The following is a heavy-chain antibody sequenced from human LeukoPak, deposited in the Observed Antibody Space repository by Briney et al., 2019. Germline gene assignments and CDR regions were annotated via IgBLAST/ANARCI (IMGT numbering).Heavy chain of an antibody. J-gene: IGHJ3*02. CDR2: IAYDASNE. CDR3: AKDQGMAVAGTDGAFDI. CDR1: GFTFSNYG. V-gene: IGHV3-30*18. Sequence: GGCLRLPCAASGFTFSNYGVQWVRHAPGKGLEWVAVIAYDASNEYYAEFVKGRFTLSRHNSKNTLYLQIYSMRAEDTGVYFCAKDQGMAVAGTDGAFDIWGQGTRVTVSS. D-gene: IGHD6-19*01.